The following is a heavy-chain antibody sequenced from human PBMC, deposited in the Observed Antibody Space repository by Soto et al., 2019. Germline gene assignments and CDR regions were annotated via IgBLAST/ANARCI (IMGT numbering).Heavy chain of an antibody. J-gene: IGHJ3*02. CDR2: IYYSGST. Sequence: QLQLQESGPGLVKPSETLSLTCTVSGGSISSSSYYWGWIRQPPGKGLEWIGSIYYSGSTYYNPSLKSRVTISVDTSNNQFSLKLSSVTAADTAVYYCAGWYYYDSSGYYLDAFDIWGQGTMVTVSS. CDR3: AGWYYYDSSGYYLDAFDI. D-gene: IGHD3-22*01. V-gene: IGHV4-39*01. CDR1: GGSISSSSYY.